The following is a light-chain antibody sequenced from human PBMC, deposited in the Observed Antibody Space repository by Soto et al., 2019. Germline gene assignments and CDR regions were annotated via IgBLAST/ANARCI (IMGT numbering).Light chain of an antibody. CDR1: QAVNTR. CDR3: QQRSNWPH. CDR2: LTS. J-gene: IGKJ5*01. Sequence: EIVLTQSPATLSSFPGDRVTLSCRASQAVNTRLAWYQHKPGQAPRLLIYLTSNRAAGIPARFSGSGSETDFTLTISDVEPEDFAVYYCQQRSNWPHFGQGTRLEIK. V-gene: IGKV3-11*01.